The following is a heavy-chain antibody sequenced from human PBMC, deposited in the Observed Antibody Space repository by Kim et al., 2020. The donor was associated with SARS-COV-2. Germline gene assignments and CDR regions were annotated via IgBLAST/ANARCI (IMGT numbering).Heavy chain of an antibody. CDR3: ARWGYYYYGMDV. CDR2: ISAYNGNTNYAPKLQGGKT. D-gene: IGHD3-16*01. Sequence: ASVKVSCKASGYTFTSYGFTWVRQAPGQGLEWMGWISAYNGNTNYAPKLQGGKTNYAQKLQGRVTMTTDTSTSTAYMELRSLRSDDTAVYYCARWGYYYYGMDVWGQGTTVTVSS. CDR1: GYTFTSYG. J-gene: IGHJ6*02. V-gene: IGHV1-18*01.